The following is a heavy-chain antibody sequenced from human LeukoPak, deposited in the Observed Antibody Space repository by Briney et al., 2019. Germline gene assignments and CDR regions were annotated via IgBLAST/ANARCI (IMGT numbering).Heavy chain of an antibody. J-gene: IGHJ5*02. CDR3: AKDQAAAVPPDP. CDR1: GFTFSVFA. CDR2: ISDSGGTT. Sequence: GGSLRLSCVASGFTFSVFAMSWVRQAPRKGLEWVSTISDSGGTTYYADSVKGRFTISRDNSKNTLYLQMNSLRAEDTAVYYCAKDQAAAVPPDPWGQGTLVTVSS. V-gene: IGHV3-23*01. D-gene: IGHD6-13*01.